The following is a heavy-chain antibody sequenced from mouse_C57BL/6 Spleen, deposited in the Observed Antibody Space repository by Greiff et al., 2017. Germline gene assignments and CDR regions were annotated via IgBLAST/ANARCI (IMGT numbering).Heavy chain of an antibody. J-gene: IGHJ4*01. D-gene: IGHD2-4*01. CDR3: ARAPLYDYDAGGYAMDY. Sequence: VQLQESGPELVKPGASVKISCKASGYAFSSSWMNWVKQGPGKGLEWIGRIYPGDGDTNYNGKFKGKATLTADKSSSTAYMQLSSLTSEDSAVYFCARAPLYDYDAGGYAMDYWGQGTSVTVSS. V-gene: IGHV1-82*01. CDR2: IYPGDGDT. CDR1: GYAFSSSW.